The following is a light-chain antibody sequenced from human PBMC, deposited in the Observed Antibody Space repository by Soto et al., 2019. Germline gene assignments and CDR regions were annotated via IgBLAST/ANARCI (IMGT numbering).Light chain of an antibody. Sequence: EIVMTQSPATLSVSPGERATLSCRASQSVSSNLAWYQQKSGQAPRLLIYGASTRATGIPARFSGSGSGTEFTLTISSLQSEDSAFYYCQEYYNWRRSTFGGGTKVDIK. CDR2: GAS. CDR1: QSVSSN. J-gene: IGKJ4*01. V-gene: IGKV3-15*01. CDR3: QEYYNWRRST.